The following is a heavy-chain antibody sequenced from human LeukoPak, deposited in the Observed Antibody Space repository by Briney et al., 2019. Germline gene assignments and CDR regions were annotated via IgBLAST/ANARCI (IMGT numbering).Heavy chain of an antibody. V-gene: IGHV3-30*04. J-gene: IGHJ4*02. D-gene: IGHD2-2*01. CDR2: ISYDGSNK. CDR1: GFTFSSYA. Sequence: PGRSLRLSCAASGFTFSSYAMHWVRQAPGKGLEWVAVISYDGSNKYYADSVKGRFTISRDNSKNTLYLQMNSLRAEDTAVYYCARVIVVGPAAGGGDYWGQGTLVTVSS. CDR3: ARVIVVGPAAGGGDY.